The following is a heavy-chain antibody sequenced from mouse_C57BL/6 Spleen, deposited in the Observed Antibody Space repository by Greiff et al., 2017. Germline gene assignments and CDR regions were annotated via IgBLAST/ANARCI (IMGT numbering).Heavy chain of an antibody. V-gene: IGHV5-6*02. Sequence: EVKLQESGGDLVKPGGSLKLSCAASGFTFSSYGMSWVRQTPDKRLEWVATISSGGSYTYYPDSVKGRFTISRDNAKNTLYLQMSSLKSEDTAMYYCARREFDYWGQGTTLTVSS. CDR3: ARREFDY. J-gene: IGHJ2*01. CDR2: ISSGGSYT. CDR1: GFTFSSYG.